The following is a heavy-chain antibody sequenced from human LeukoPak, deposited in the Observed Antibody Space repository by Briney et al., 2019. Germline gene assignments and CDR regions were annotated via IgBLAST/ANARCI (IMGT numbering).Heavy chain of an antibody. D-gene: IGHD5-24*01. CDR1: GFTFSSYG. CDR2: ISGSGDVT. J-gene: IGHJ4*02. CDR3: AKGRDGLAGSFDY. V-gene: IGHV3-23*01. Sequence: GGSLRLSCAASGFTFSSYGMTWVRQAPGKGLEWVSVISGSGDVTYYADSVKGRFTISRDNSKNTLYVHMNNLRAEDTAVYYCAKGRDGLAGSFDYWGLGTLVTVSS.